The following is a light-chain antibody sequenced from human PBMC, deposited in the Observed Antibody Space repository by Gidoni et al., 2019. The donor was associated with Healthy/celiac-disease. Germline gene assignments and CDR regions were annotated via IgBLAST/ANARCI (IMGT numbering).Light chain of an antibody. CDR1: QSVSSY. CDR2: DAS. V-gene: IGKV3-11*01. J-gene: IGKJ4*01. CDR3: QQRSNWPLT. Sequence: EIVFTQSPATLSLSPGERATISCRASQSVSSYLAWYQQKPGQAPRLLIYDASNRATGIPARFSGSGSGTDFTLTISSLEPEDFAVYYCQQRSNWPLTFGGXTKVEIK.